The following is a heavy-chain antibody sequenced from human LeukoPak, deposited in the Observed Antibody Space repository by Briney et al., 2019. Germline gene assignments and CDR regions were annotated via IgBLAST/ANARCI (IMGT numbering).Heavy chain of an antibody. Sequence: GGSVRLSCAASGFTFSSYAMSWVRQAPGKGLEWFSAISNSGGSTYYADSVKGRFTISRDNSKSTLTLQKNRMRAEDTAVYYCAKGRYSSSFVYYFDYWGQGTLVTVSS. CDR1: GFTFSSYA. CDR3: AKGRYSSSFVYYFDY. J-gene: IGHJ4*02. CDR2: ISNSGGST. V-gene: IGHV3-23*01. D-gene: IGHD6-6*01.